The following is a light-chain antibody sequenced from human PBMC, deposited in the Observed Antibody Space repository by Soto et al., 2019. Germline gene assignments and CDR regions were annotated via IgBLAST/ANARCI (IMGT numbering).Light chain of an antibody. CDR1: QSLLDSDDGNTY. CDR2: TVS. Sequence: DIVMTQTPLSLTVTPGEPASISCRSSQSLLDSDDGNTYLDWYLQKPGQSPQLLIYTVSYRASGVPDRFSGSGSGTDFTLKISRVQAEDVGVYYCMQRIEFPLTVGGGTKVEIK. V-gene: IGKV2-40*01. CDR3: MQRIEFPLT. J-gene: IGKJ4*01.